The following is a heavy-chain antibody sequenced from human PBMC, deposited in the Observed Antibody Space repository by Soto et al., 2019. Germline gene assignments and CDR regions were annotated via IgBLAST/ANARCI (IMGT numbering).Heavy chain of an antibody. CDR2: INAGNGNT. V-gene: IGHV1-3*01. CDR3: ARERVPAAFYYYYGMDV. D-gene: IGHD2-2*01. CDR1: GYTFTSYA. J-gene: IGHJ6*02. Sequence: ASVKVSCKASGYTFTSYAMHWVRQAPGQRLEWMGWINAGNGNTNYAQKFQGWVTMTRDTSISTAYMELSRLRSDDTAVYYCARERVPAAFYYYYGMDVWGQGTTVTVSS.